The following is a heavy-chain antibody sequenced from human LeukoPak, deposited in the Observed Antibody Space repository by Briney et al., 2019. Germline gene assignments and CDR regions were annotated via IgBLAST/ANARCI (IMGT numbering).Heavy chain of an antibody. CDR3: ARGFRYSSSLGY. V-gene: IGHV4-34*01. CDR2: INHSGST. Sequence: SETLSLTCAVYGGSISGYYWSWIRQPPGKGLEWIGGINHSGSTNYNPSLKSRVTISVDTSKNQFSLKLSSVTAADTAVYYCARGFRYSSSLGYWGQGTLVTVSS. J-gene: IGHJ4*02. CDR1: GGSISGYY. D-gene: IGHD6-6*01.